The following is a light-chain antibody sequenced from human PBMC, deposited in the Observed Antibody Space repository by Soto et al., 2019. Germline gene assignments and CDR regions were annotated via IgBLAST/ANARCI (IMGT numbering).Light chain of an antibody. CDR2: GAS. V-gene: IGKV3-20*01. CDR1: QSVSSSY. J-gene: IGKJ3*01. CDR3: QQYGSSQPPSLS. Sequence: EIVLTQSPGTLSLSPGERDTLSCRASQSVSSSYLAWYQQKPGQAPRLLIYGASSRATGIPDRFSGSGSGTDFTLTISRLEPEDFAVYYCQQYGSSQPPSLSFGPGTKVDIK.